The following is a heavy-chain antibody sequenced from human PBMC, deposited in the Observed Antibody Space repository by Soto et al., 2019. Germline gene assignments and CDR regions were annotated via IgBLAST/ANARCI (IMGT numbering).Heavy chain of an antibody. D-gene: IGHD3-10*01. J-gene: IGHJ4*02. V-gene: IGHV1-46*03. CDR2: INPSGGST. CDR1: GYTFTSYY. CDR3: AVYSGSGRHFDY. Sequence: QVQLVQSGAEVKKPGASVKVSCKASGYTFTSYYMHWVRQAPGQGLEWMGIINPSGGSTSYAQKFQGRVTMTRDTSTSTVYMELSSLRSEDTAVYYCAVYSGSGRHFDYWGQGTLVTVSS.